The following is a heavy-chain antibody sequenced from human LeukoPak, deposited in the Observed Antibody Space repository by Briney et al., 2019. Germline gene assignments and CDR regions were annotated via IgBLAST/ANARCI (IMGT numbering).Heavy chain of an antibody. V-gene: IGHV4-4*07. Sequence: SETLSLTCTVSGGSFSGYFWSWLRHPAGKGLEWIGRIYSNGSVNYNPSLKSRISMSVDTSKKHFSLKLTSVTAADTAVYYCARALYYYETSGYTFDSWGQGTLVTVSS. CDR1: GGSFSGYF. CDR2: IYSNGSV. J-gene: IGHJ4*02. CDR3: ARALYYYETSGYTFDS. D-gene: IGHD3-22*01.